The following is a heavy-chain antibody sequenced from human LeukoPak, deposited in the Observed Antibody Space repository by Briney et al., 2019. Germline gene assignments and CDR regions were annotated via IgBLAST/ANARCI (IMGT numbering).Heavy chain of an antibody. Sequence: GGSLRLSCAASGFDFSSYALSWVRQAPGKGLELVSGLTNGGGGTYYADSVKGRFTISRDNSKNTLYLQMNSLRGEDTAVYYCAKSASASWQYSFDYWGQGTLVTVSS. CDR3: AKSASASWQYSFDY. D-gene: IGHD2-2*01. CDR1: GFDFSSYA. CDR2: LTNGGGGT. V-gene: IGHV3-23*01. J-gene: IGHJ4*02.